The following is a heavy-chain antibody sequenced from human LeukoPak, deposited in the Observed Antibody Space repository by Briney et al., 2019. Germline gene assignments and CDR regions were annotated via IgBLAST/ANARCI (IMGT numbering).Heavy chain of an antibody. CDR3: AKDSSYYYDSSGYYY. J-gene: IGHJ4*02. D-gene: IGHD3-22*01. V-gene: IGHV3-23*01. CDR1: GFTFSSYA. CDR2: ISGSGGST. Sequence: GGSLRLSCAASGFTFSSYAMSWVRQAPGKGLEWASAISGSGGSTYYADSVKGRFTISRDNSKNTLYLQMNSLRAEDTAVYYCAKDSSYYYDSSGYYYWGQGTLVTVSS.